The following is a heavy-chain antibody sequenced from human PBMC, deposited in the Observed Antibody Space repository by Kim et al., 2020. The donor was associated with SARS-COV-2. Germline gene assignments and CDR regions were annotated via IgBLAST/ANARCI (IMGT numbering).Heavy chain of an antibody. D-gene: IGHD3-10*01. Sequence: GGSLRLSCAASGFTFSSYSMNWVRQAPGKGLEWVSYISSSSSTIYYADSVKGRFTISRDNAKNSLYLQMNSLRDEDTAVYYCIVDGSGSSTYYYYGMDVWGQGTTVTVSS. J-gene: IGHJ6*02. V-gene: IGHV3-48*02. CDR3: IVDGSGSSTYYYYGMDV. CDR1: GFTFSSYS. CDR2: ISSSSSTI.